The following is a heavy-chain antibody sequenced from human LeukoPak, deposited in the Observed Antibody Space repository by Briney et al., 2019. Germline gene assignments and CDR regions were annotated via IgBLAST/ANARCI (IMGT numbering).Heavy chain of an antibody. V-gene: IGHV3-30*02. Sequence: GGSLRLSCAASGFTFSSYDIHWVRRAPGRGLEWVAFIRFDGSNKYYADSVKGRFTISRDNSKNTLYLQMNSLRAEDTAVYYCAKKDGGRGEGTFDYWGQGTLVTVSS. CDR1: GFTFSSYD. CDR2: IRFDGSNK. CDR3: AKKDGGRGEGTFDY. J-gene: IGHJ4*02. D-gene: IGHD3-10*01.